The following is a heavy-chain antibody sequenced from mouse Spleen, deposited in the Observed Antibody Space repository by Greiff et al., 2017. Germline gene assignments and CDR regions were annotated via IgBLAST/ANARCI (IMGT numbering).Heavy chain of an antibody. J-gene: IGHJ1*01. CDR3: ARRYYDGSPHFDV. Sequence: QVHVKQSGAELAKPGASVKLSCKASGYTFTTYWMHWVKQRPGQGLEWIGYIDPSNGYTRYNQKFKDKATLTADKSSSTAYMQLSSLTYEDSAVYYCARRYYDGSPHFDVWGAGTTVTVSS. D-gene: IGHD1-1*01. CDR2: IDPSNGYT. V-gene: IGHV1-7*01. CDR1: GYTFTTYW.